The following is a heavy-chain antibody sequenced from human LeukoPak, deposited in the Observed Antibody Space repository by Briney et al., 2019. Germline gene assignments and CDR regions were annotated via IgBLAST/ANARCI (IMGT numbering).Heavy chain of an antibody. J-gene: IGHJ4*02. CDR3: ARGEGIGRFGETIDY. CDR1: GFTFSSYW. Sequence: GGSLRLSCAASGFTFSSYWMHWVRQAPGKGLVWVSRISPDGSSTSYADSVKGRFTISRDNAKNSLYLQMNSLRAEDTAVYYCARGEGIGRFGETIDYWGQGTLVTVSS. D-gene: IGHD3-10*01. CDR2: ISPDGSST. V-gene: IGHV3-74*01.